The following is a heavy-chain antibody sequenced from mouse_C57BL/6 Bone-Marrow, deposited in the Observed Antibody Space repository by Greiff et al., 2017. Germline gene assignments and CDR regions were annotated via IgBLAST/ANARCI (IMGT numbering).Heavy chain of an antibody. J-gene: IGHJ4*01. CDR2: IYPSDSET. CDR1: GYTFTSYW. Sequence: VQLQQPGAELVRPGSSVKLSCKASGYTFTSYWMDWVKQRPGQGLEWIGNIYPSDSETHYNQKFKDKATLTVDKSSSTAYMQISSLTSEDSAVYYCARKGWLPDAMDYWGQGTSVTASS. V-gene: IGHV1-61*01. D-gene: IGHD2-3*01. CDR3: ARKGWLPDAMDY.